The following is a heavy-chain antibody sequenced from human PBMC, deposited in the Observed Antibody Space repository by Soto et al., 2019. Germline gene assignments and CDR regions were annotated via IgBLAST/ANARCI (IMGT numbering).Heavy chain of an antibody. CDR2: ISSSSSTI. CDR3: ARNLRDYYYGMDV. Sequence: PGGSLRLSCAASGFTFSNYAMGWVRQAPGKGLEWVSYISSSSSTIYYADSVKGRFTISRDNAKNSVYLQLSSLRAEDTAVYYCARNLRDYYYGMDVWGQGTTVTVSS. J-gene: IGHJ6*02. D-gene: IGHD4-17*01. V-gene: IGHV3-48*04. CDR1: GFTFSNYA.